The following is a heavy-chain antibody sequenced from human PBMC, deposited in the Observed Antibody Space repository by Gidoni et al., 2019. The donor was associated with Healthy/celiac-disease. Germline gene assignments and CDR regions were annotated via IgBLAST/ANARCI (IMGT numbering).Heavy chain of an antibody. Sequence: EVQPLESGGGLVQPGGSLRLPCAASGFTFSSYAMSWVRQAPGKGLEWVSAISGSGGSTYYADSVKGRFTISRDNSKNTLYLQMNSLRAEDTAVYYCAKWSYSSLYYYGMDVWGQGTTVTVSS. CDR2: ISGSGGST. J-gene: IGHJ6*02. CDR3: AKWSYSSLYYYGMDV. CDR1: GFTFSSYA. D-gene: IGHD6-13*01. V-gene: IGHV3-23*01.